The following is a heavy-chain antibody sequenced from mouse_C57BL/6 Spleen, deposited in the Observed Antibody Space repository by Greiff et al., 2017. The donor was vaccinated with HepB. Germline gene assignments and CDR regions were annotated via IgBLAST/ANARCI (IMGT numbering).Heavy chain of an antibody. J-gene: IGHJ2*01. D-gene: IGHD1-1*01. Sequence: VQLQQSGAELVKPGASVKVSCKASGYTFTSYWMHWVKQRPGQGLEWIGRIHPSDSDTNYNQKFKGKATLTVDKSSSTAYMQLSSLTSEDSAVYYCATPYGSSLHFDYWGQGTTLTVSS. CDR2: IHPSDSDT. V-gene: IGHV1-74*01. CDR3: ATPYGSSLHFDY. CDR1: GYTFTSYW.